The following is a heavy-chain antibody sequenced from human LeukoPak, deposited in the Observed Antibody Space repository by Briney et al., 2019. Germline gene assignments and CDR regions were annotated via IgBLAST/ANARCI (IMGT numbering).Heavy chain of an antibody. V-gene: IGHV4-39*07. CDR1: GGSISSSSYY. CDR2: IYHSGST. J-gene: IGHJ4*02. CDR3: ARGHYYYDSSGYSRATFNIDY. D-gene: IGHD3-22*01. Sequence: SETLSLTCTVSGGSISSSSYYWGWIRQPPGKGLEWIGEIYHSGSTNYNPSLKSRVTISVDKSKNQFSLKLSSVTAADTAVYYCARGHYYYDSSGYSRATFNIDYWGQGTLVTVSS.